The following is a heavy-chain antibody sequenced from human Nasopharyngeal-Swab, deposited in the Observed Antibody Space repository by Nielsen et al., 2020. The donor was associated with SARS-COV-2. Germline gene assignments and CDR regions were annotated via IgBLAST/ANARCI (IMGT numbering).Heavy chain of an antibody. CDR2: ISGSGGST. D-gene: IGHD2-2*01. CDR3: AKDRGFTSIIVVVPAASDR. J-gene: IGHJ5*02. V-gene: IGHV3-23*01. Sequence: GGSLRLSCAASGFTFSSYAMSWVRQAPGKGLEWVSAISGSGGSTYYADSVKGRFTISRDNSKNTLYLQMNSLRVEDTAVYYCAKDRGFTSIIVVVPAASDRWGQGTLVTVSS. CDR1: GFTFSSYA.